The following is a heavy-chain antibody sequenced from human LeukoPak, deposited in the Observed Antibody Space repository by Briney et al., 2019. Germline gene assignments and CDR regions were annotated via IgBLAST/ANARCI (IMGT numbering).Heavy chain of an antibody. V-gene: IGHV4-59*08. CDR3: ARLSASVTTSYYYYGMDV. CDR1: GGSISSYY. CDR2: IYYSGST. Sequence: SETLSLTCTVSGGSISSYYWSWIRQPPGKGLEWIGYIYYSGSTNYNPSLKSRVTISVDTSKNQFSLKLSSVTAADTAVYYCARLSASVTTSYYYYGMDVWGQGTTVTVSS. J-gene: IGHJ6*02. D-gene: IGHD4-11*01.